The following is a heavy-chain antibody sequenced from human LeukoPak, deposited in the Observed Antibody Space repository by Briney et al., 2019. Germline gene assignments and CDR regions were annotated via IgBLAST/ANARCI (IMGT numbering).Heavy chain of an antibody. CDR3: ATLRGFSGLDD. Sequence: PGGSLRLSCAASGFTFTTYWMHWVRQAPGKGLVWVSHINSDGSITSYADSVKGRFTISRDNAKNTLYLQMNSLRAEDTAVYYCATLRGFSGLDDWGQGTLVTVSS. CDR2: INSDGSIT. CDR1: GFTFTTYW. D-gene: IGHD3-3*01. J-gene: IGHJ4*02. V-gene: IGHV3-74*01.